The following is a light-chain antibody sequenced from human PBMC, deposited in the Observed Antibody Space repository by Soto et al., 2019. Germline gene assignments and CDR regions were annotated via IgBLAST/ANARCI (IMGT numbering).Light chain of an antibody. CDR3: ATWDDRLNGYV. CDR2: SNN. V-gene: IGLV1-44*01. J-gene: IGLJ1*01. Sequence: QAVVTQPPSASATPGQRVSISCSGSRSNIGSNYVYWYQQLPGAAPRLLIYSNNLRSSGVPDRFSGSRSGTSASLAISGLQSEDEADYYCATWDDRLNGYVFGSGTKVTVL. CDR1: RSNIGSNY.